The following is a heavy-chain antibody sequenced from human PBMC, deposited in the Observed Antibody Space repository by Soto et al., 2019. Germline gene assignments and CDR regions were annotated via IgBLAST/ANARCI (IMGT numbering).Heavy chain of an antibody. V-gene: IGHV4-39*01. Sequence: QLQLQESGPGLVKPSETLSLTCTVSGGSISSSSYYWGWIRQPPGKGLEWIGSIYYSGSTYYNPSLKSRVTRSVDTSKNQFSLKLSSVTAADTAVYYCARLGRDCSGGSCLYYYYYYMDVWGKGTTVTVSS. D-gene: IGHD2-15*01. CDR2: IYYSGST. CDR1: GGSISSSSYY. J-gene: IGHJ6*03. CDR3: ARLGRDCSGGSCLYYYYYYMDV.